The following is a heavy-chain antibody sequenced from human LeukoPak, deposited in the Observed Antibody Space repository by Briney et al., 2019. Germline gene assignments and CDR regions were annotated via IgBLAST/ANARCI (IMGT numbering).Heavy chain of an antibody. V-gene: IGHV4-30-4*01. CDR2: IYYSGSA. CDR1: GGSISSGDYY. D-gene: IGHD6-13*01. Sequence: SQTLSLTCTVSGGSISSGDYYWSWIRQSPGKGLEWIGYIYYSGSAYYNPSLKSRVTISVDTSKNQFSLKLSSVTAADTAVYYCAREGYSSSWSYYYYMDVWGKGTTVTVSS. CDR3: AREGYSSSWSYYYYMDV. J-gene: IGHJ6*03.